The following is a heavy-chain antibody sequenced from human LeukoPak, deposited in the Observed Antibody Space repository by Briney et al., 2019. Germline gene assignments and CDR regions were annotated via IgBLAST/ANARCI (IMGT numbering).Heavy chain of an antibody. CDR2: IIPIFGTA. D-gene: IGHD5-12*01. CDR3: ARVGDSGYDVDYFDY. CDR1: GGTFSSSA. V-gene: IGHV1-69*13. J-gene: IGHJ4*02. Sequence: SVKVSCKASGGTFSSSAISWVRQAPGQGLEWMGGIIPIFGTANYAQKFQGRVTITADESTSTAYMELSSLRSEDTAVYYCARVGDSGYDVDYFDYWGQGTLVTVSS.